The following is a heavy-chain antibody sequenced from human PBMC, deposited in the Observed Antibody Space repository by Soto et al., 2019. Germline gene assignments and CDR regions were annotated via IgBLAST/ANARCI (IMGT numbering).Heavy chain of an antibody. V-gene: IGHV3-21*01. Sequence: GGSLRLSCAASGFTFSSYSMNWVRQAPGKGLEWVSSISSSSYIYYADSVKGRFTISRDNAKNSLYLQMNSLRAEDTAVYYCARAEGGDWYFDLWGRGTLVTVSS. J-gene: IGHJ2*01. D-gene: IGHD3-16*01. CDR1: GFTFSSYS. CDR2: ISSSSYI. CDR3: ARAEGGDWYFDL.